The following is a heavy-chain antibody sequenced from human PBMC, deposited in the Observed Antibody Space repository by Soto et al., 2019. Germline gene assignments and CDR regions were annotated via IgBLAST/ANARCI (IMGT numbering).Heavy chain of an antibody. CDR1: GFTFSNAW. CDR2: IKSKTDGGTT. J-gene: IGHJ4*02. CDR3: TTAEVGATTGFDY. V-gene: IGHV3-15*01. D-gene: IGHD1-26*01. Sequence: SGGSLRLSCAASGFTFSNAWMSWVRQAPGKGLEWVGRIKSKTDGGTTDYAAPVKGRFTISRDDSKNTLYLQMNSLKTEDTAVYYCTTAEVGATTGFDYWGQGTLVTVSS.